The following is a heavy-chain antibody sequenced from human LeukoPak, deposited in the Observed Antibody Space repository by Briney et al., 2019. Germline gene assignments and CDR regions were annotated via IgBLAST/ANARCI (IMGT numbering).Heavy chain of an antibody. J-gene: IGHJ4*02. V-gene: IGHV4-59*01. CDR3: ARGRWVGYDILTGYYSFDY. CDR2: IYYSGNT. CDR1: GGSISTYS. Sequence: PSETLSLTRTVSGGSISTYSWSWMRQPPGKRRGWIGYIYYSGNTNYNPSLKSRVTISVDTSKNQFSMTLSSVTAADTTVYYCARGRWVGYDILTGYYSFDYWGQGTLVTVSP. D-gene: IGHD3-9*01.